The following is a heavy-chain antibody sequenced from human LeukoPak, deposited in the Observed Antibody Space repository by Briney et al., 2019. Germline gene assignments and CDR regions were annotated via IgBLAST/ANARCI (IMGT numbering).Heavy chain of an antibody. CDR3: ARLGCTNGVCYSRDAFDI. V-gene: IGHV4-31*03. CDR2: IYYSGST. J-gene: IGHJ3*02. Sequence: SETLSLTCTVSGGSISSGGYYWSWIRQHPGKGLEWIGYIYYSGSTYYNPSLKSRVTISVDTSKNQFSLKLSSVTAADTAVYYCARLGCTNGVCYSRDAFDIWGQGTMVTVSS. D-gene: IGHD2-8*01. CDR1: GGSISSGGYY.